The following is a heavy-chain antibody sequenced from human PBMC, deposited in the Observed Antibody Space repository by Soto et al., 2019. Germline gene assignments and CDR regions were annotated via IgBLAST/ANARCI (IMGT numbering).Heavy chain of an antibody. D-gene: IGHD3-9*01. V-gene: IGHV1-69*13. J-gene: IGHJ6*02. Sequence: ASVKVSCKASGGTFSSYAISWVRQAPGQGLEWMGGIIPIFGTANYAQKFQGRVTITADESTSTAYMELSSLRSEDTAVYYCARDLVGMTGYYTAKYGMDVWGQGTTVTVSS. CDR3: ARDLVGMTGYYTAKYGMDV. CDR2: IIPIFGTA. CDR1: GGTFSSYA.